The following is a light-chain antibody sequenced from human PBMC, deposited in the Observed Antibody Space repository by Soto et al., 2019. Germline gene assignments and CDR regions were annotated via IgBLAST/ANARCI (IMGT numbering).Light chain of an antibody. CDR2: WAS. Sequence: DIVMTQSPDSLAVSLGERATINCKSSQSVLYSSKNKNYLAWYQQKPGQPPKLLIYWASTRESGVPDRFSGSGSGTDFTLPISGLQAEDVALYYCHQYYATPHTFGQGTKLEIK. V-gene: IGKV4-1*01. CDR3: HQYYATPHT. CDR1: QSVLYSSKNKNY. J-gene: IGKJ2*01.